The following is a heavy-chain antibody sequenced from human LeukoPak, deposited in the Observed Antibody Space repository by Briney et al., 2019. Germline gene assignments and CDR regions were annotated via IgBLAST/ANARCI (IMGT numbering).Heavy chain of an antibody. D-gene: IGHD6-19*01. CDR1: GFTFSAFA. V-gene: IGHV3-23*01. J-gene: IGHJ4*02. Sequence: GGFLRLSCAASGFTFSAFAMTWVRQAPGKRLEWVSTITDDGYNTYSADSVKGRITFSRDNSKNTLSLQLRSLRAEDTAVYYCAKDLSYTSGASDHWGQGTLVTVSS. CDR2: ITDDGYNT. CDR3: AKDLSYTSGASDH.